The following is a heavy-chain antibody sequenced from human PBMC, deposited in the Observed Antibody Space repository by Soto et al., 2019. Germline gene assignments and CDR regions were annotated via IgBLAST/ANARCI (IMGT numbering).Heavy chain of an antibody. D-gene: IGHD2-21*01. V-gene: IGHV3-30*18. CDR1: GFTFSSHG. J-gene: IGHJ6*02. CDR2: ISYDGTNK. CDR3: VKDRRTEAYGMEV. Sequence: QVQLVESGGGVVQPGRSLRLSCAASGFTFSSHGLHWVRQAPSRGLEWVAVISYDGTNKQYGDSVKGRFTISRDNSQNTLYLQMNSLRVEDTAVYYCVKDRRTEAYGMEVWGQGTTVTVSS.